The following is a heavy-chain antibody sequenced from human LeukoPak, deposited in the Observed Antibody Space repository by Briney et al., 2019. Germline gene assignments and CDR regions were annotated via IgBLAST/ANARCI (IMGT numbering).Heavy chain of an antibody. J-gene: IGHJ4*02. V-gene: IGHV1-8*01. CDR2: MNPNSGNT. Sequence: ASVKVSCKASGYTFTNYDINWVRQATGQGLEWVGWMNPNSGNTGYAQKFQGRVTMTKSTSITTAYMDLSSLRSEDTAVYYCVRGVRIAVAGTHYYFDYWGQGTLVTVSS. CDR3: VRGVRIAVAGTHYYFDY. CDR1: GYTFTNYD. D-gene: IGHD6-19*01.